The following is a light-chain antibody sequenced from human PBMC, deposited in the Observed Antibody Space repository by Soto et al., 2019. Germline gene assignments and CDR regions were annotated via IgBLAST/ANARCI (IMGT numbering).Light chain of an antibody. V-gene: IGLV2-14*01. Sequence: QPVLTQLVSVSGAHRQSIXIICTETSSDVGGYNYVSWYQQYPGKAPKLMIYAVSDRPSGVSNRFSGSKSGNTASLTISGLQAEDEADYYCSSYTSSSTLVVFGGGTKVTVL. CDR3: SSYTSSSTLVV. J-gene: IGLJ3*02. CDR2: AVS. CDR1: SSDVGGYNY.